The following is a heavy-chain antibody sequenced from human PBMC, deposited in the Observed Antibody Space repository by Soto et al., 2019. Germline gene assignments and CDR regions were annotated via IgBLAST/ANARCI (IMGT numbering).Heavy chain of an antibody. CDR3: ARDLYSGAGIAARTANWFDP. Sequence: PSQTLSLTCAISGDSVSSNSAAWNWIRQSPSRGLEWLGRTYYRSKWYNDYAVSVKSRITINPDTSKNQFSLQLNSVTPEDTAVYYCARDLYSGAGIAARTANWFDPWGQGTLVTVSS. V-gene: IGHV6-1*01. CDR1: GDSVSSNSAA. D-gene: IGHD6-6*01. CDR2: TYYRSKWYN. J-gene: IGHJ5*02.